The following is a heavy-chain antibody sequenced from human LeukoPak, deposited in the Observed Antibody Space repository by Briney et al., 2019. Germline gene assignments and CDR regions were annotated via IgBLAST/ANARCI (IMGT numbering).Heavy chain of an antibody. D-gene: IGHD3-10*01. J-gene: IGHJ6*02. Sequence: PSETLSLTCAVYGGSFSGYYWSWIRQPPGKGLEWIGEINHSGSTNYNPSLKSRVTISVDTSKNQFSLKLSSVTAADTAVYYCARDSPYYYGSGSYSPYYYGMDVWGQGTTVTVSS. CDR1: GGSFSGYY. V-gene: IGHV4-34*01. CDR2: INHSGST. CDR3: ARDSPYYYGSGSYSPYYYGMDV.